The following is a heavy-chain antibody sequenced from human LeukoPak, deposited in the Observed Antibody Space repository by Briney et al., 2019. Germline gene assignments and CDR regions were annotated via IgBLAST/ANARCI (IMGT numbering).Heavy chain of an antibody. J-gene: IGHJ4*02. CDR3: ARLRLRDYSSGDLDY. V-gene: IGHV4-39*07. CDR1: GGSISSRDYY. D-gene: IGHD6-19*01. CDR2: VHHKGSD. Sequence: SETPSLTCTVSGGSISSRDYYWGWLRQPPGKGLEWVRSVHHKGSDYNNPSLQSRVIVSADTSKNQFSLRLNSVTAADTAVYYCARLRLRDYSSGDLDYWGQGTLVTVSS.